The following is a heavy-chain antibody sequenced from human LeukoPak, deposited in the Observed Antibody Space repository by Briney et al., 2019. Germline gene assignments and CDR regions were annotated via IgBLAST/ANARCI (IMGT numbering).Heavy chain of an antibody. Sequence: ASVKVSCKASGYTFTSYYMHWVRQAPGQGLEWMGIINPSGGSTSYAQKFQGRVTMTRDTSTSTVYMDLSSLISEDKAVYLCARLGYSGYDSSRGVGVGATNHWFDPWGQGTLVTVSS. D-gene: IGHD5-12*01. CDR1: GYTFTSYY. CDR2: INPSGGST. CDR3: ARLGYSGYDSSRGVGVGATNHWFDP. V-gene: IGHV1-46*01. J-gene: IGHJ5*02.